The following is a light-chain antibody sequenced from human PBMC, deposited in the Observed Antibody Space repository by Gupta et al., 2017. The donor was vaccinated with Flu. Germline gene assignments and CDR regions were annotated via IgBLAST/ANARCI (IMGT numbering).Light chain of an antibody. CDR2: KVS. V-gene: IGKV2-30*02. CDR1: QSLVHSDGNTY. CDR3: MQGKPLYT. Sequence: DVVLTQSPLSLPVTLGQPSSISCRSSQSLVHSDGNTYLNWFQQRPGQSPRRIFYKVSNSDLGATGRFSGSGASSDFTLESSRGEAEDGGLYYDMQGKPLYTFGQGTKLDIK. J-gene: IGKJ2*01.